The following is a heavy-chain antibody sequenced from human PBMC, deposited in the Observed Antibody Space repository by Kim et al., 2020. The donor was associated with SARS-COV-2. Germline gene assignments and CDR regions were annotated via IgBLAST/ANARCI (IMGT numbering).Heavy chain of an antibody. CDR3: VREGWGSFCDY. CDR1: GFTFSNYW. D-gene: IGHD2-21*01. Sequence: GGSLRLSCAASGFTFSNYWMSWIRQAPGKGLEWVAHIKEDGSEIDYVDSVKGRFTVSRDNAKDSLYLQMSSLSAEDTAVYYCVREGWGSFCDYWGPGTPGIVSS. V-gene: IGHV3-7*03. J-gene: IGHJ4*02. CDR2: IKEDGSEI.